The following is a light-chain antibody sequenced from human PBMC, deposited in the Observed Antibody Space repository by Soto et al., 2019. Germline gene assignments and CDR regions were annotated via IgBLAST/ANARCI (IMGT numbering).Light chain of an antibody. J-gene: IGKJ2*01. V-gene: IGKV1-39*01. CDR2: AAS. CDR3: QQSYSVPYT. Sequence: DIQMTQSPSSLSASVGDRVTISCRASQTISVYLNWYQFKPGKAPQLLIYAASTLQSGVPPRFSGSGSGAEFNLTISSLQPEDCATYYCQQSYSVPYTFGQGTNLEI. CDR1: QTISVY.